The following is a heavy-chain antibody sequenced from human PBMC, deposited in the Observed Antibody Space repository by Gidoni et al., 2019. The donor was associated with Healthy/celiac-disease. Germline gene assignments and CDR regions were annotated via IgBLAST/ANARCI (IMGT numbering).Heavy chain of an antibody. CDR3: ASLNLAVANY. J-gene: IGHJ4*02. V-gene: IGHV4-39*01. CDR1: GGSISSSSSY. CDR2: IYYSGST. D-gene: IGHD6-19*01. Sequence: QLPLPESGPGLVMPSETLSPTCTVPGGSISSSSSYWGWIRQPPGKGLEWIGSIYYSGSTYYNPSLKSRVTISVDTSKNQFSLKLSSVTAADTAVYYCASLNLAVANYWGQGTLVTVSS.